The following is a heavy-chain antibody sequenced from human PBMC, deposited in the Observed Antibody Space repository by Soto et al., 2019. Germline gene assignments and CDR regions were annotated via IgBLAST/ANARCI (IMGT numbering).Heavy chain of an antibody. V-gene: IGHV1-3*01. Sequence: GASVTVSCKASGYSFSGYGVHWVRRAPRQRFEWMGWINVAKGKTKYSQKFQGRVTVTRDTSASTVYMDLSGLRSEDTAVYYCTRDRAREGYFGMDVWGQGTTVTVSS. CDR3: TRDRAREGYFGMDV. CDR1: GYSFSGYG. CDR2: INVAKGKT. D-gene: IGHD5-12*01. J-gene: IGHJ6*02.